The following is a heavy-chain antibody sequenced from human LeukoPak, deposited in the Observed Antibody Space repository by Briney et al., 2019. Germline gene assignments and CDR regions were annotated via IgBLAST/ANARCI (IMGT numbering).Heavy chain of an antibody. CDR1: GGSISSDY. CDR3: AAGIAVAGTFLTPLDV. D-gene: IGHD6-19*01. J-gene: IGHJ6*04. Sequence: PSETLSLTCTGSGGSISSDYWSWIRQPPGKGLEWIGYISYSGGTNYNPSLKSRVTISVDTSKNQFSLKLSSVTAADTAVYYCAAGIAVAGTFLTPLDVWAKGTTVTISS. V-gene: IGHV4-59*01. CDR2: ISYSGGT.